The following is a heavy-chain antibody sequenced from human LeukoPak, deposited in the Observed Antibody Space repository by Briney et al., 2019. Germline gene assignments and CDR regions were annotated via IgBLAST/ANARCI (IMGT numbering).Heavy chain of an antibody. D-gene: IGHD3/OR15-3a*01. CDR1: GVSISSSNSY. Sequence: PSETLSLTCTVSGVSISSSNSYWGWIRQPPGKGLEWIGSIYYSGNTYYNASLKSQVSISIDMSKNQFSLRLTSVTAADTAVYYCARQTGSGLFILPGGQGTLVTVSS. J-gene: IGHJ4*02. V-gene: IGHV4-39*01. CDR3: ARQTGSGLFILP. CDR2: IYYSGNT.